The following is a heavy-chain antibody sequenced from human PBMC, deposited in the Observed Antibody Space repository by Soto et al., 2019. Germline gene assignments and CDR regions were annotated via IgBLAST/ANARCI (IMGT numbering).Heavy chain of an antibody. CDR3: ARDAYSSDWGWFDS. Sequence: LPETLSLTCTVSGGSISSYYWTWIRQPPGKGLEWIGYISHSGSTNHNPSLKSRVTISVDTSKNQFSLKLNSVTAADTAVYYCARDAYSSDWGWFDSWGQGTLVTVSS. CDR1: GGSISSYY. D-gene: IGHD6-19*01. V-gene: IGHV4-59*12. J-gene: IGHJ5*01. CDR2: ISHSGST.